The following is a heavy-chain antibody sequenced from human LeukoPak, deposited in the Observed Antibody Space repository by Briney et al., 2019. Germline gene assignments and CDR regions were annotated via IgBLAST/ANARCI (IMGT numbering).Heavy chain of an antibody. Sequence: GGSLRLYCAASGFTFSSYAMSWVRQAPGKGLEWVSAISGSGGSTYYADSVKGRFTISRDNSKNTLYLQMNSLRAEDTAVYYCARSYSSGYYAFDIWGQGTMVTVSS. J-gene: IGHJ3*02. CDR2: ISGSGGST. V-gene: IGHV3-23*01. CDR1: GFTFSSYA. D-gene: IGHD3-22*01. CDR3: ARSYSSGYYAFDI.